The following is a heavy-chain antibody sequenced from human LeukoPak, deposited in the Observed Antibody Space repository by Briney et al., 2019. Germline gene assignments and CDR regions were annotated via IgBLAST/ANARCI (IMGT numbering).Heavy chain of an antibody. V-gene: IGHV3-15*01. D-gene: IGHD6-19*01. Sequence: GGSLRLSCAASGFTFSNSWMNWVRQAPGKGLEWVGRIRSEADGEKIEYATTVKGRFTISRVDTKNTLYLQMNCLQTEDTAVYCCITYSRAVYSNGWSGNFDYWGQGTLVT. CDR1: GFTFSNSW. J-gene: IGHJ4*02. CDR3: ITYSRAVYSNGWSGNFDY. CDR2: IRSEADGEKI.